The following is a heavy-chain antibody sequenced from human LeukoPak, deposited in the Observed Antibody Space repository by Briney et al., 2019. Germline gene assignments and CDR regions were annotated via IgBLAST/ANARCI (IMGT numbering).Heavy chain of an antibody. CDR3: AREGHRSSSYLNWFDP. CDR2: ISSSGSSI. Sequence: PGGSLRLSCAASGFTFSSYEMNWVRQAPGKGLEWVSYISSSGSSIHYADSVKGRFTISRDNAKNSLYLQMNSLRAEDTAVYYCAREGHRSSSYLNWFDPWGQGTLVTVSS. D-gene: IGHD6-13*01. CDR1: GFTFSSYE. V-gene: IGHV3-48*03. J-gene: IGHJ5*02.